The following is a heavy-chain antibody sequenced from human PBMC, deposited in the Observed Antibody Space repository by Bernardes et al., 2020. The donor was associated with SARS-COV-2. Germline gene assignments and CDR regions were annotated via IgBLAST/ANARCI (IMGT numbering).Heavy chain of an antibody. CDR1: GGSFRGYY. J-gene: IGHJ6*02. Sequence: SDPLSLTCAVYGGSFRGYYWRWIRQPPGKGLEWIGEINHSGSTDYNLSLKGRVTISIDTSKNQFSLKFRSVTAADTAVYYCARGTRWNISSSSLFRRRGSTLHGLDVWGQGTMVTVSS. V-gene: IGHV4-34*01. CDR3: ARGTRWNISSSSLFRRRGSTLHGLDV. CDR2: INHSGST. D-gene: IGHD6-13*01.